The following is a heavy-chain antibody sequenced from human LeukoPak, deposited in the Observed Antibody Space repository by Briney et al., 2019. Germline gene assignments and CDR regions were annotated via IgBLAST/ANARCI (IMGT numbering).Heavy chain of an antibody. V-gene: IGHV1-46*01. Sequence: ASVKVSCKASGYTFTSYYMHWVRQAPGQGLEWMGIINPSGGSTSYAQKFQGRVTMTRDTSTSTVYMELSSLRSEDTAVYYCASPPAQYTYGYYFDYGAREPRVTVS. J-gene: IGHJ4*02. CDR1: GYTFTSYY. CDR2: INPSGGST. CDR3: ASPPAQYTYGYYFDY. D-gene: IGHD5-18*01.